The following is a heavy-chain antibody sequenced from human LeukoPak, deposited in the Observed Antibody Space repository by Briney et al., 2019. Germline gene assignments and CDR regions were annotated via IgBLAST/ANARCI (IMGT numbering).Heavy chain of an antibody. CDR1: GFTFSSYG. J-gene: IGHJ4*02. Sequence: GGSLRLSCAASGFTFSSYGMHWVRQAPGKGLEWVAVIWYDGSNKYYADSVKGRFTISRDKSKNTLYLQMNSLRAEDTAVYYCARDYGDRSFDYWGQGTLVTVSS. V-gene: IGHV3-33*01. CDR3: ARDYGDRSFDY. CDR2: IWYDGSNK. D-gene: IGHD4-17*01.